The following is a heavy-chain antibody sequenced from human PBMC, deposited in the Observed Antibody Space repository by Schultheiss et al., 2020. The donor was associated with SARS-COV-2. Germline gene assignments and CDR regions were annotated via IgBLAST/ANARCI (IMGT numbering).Heavy chain of an antibody. D-gene: IGHD2-21*02. Sequence: GESLKISCAASGFIFSNYAMNWVRQAPGKGLEWVSAMSGSGGDIYYADSVKGRFTISRDNSKNTLYLQMNSLRAEDTAVYYCARGPFCGSNCFPYYFDDWGQGTLVTVSS. CDR1: GFIFSNYA. CDR2: MSGSGGDI. V-gene: IGHV3-23*01. J-gene: IGHJ4*02. CDR3: ARGPFCGSNCFPYYFDD.